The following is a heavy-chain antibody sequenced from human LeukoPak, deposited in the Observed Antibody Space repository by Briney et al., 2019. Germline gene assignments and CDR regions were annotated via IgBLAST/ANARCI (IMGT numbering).Heavy chain of an antibody. CDR2: INSDGSWT. J-gene: IGHJ4*02. D-gene: IGHD2/OR15-2a*01. CDR3: VSFYETY. Sequence: TGGSLRPSCVASGNYWMHWVRQVPGKGLVWVSHINSDGSWTSYADSVKGRFTISKDNAKNTVYLQMNSLRAEDTAVYYCVSFYETYWGRGTLVTVSS. CDR1: GNYW. V-gene: IGHV3-74*01.